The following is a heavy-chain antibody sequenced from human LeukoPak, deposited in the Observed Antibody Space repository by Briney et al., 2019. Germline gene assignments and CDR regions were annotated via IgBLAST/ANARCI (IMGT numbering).Heavy chain of an antibody. CDR1: GGSFSGYY. CDR3: ARGAGRYSSGWYLGY. CDR2: INHSGST. Sequence: SETLSLTCAVYGGSFSGYYWSWIRQPPGKGLEWIGEINHSGSTNYNPSLKSRVTISVDTSKNQFSLKLSSVTAADTAVYYCARGAGRYSSGWYLGYWGQGTLVTVSS. V-gene: IGHV4-34*01. D-gene: IGHD6-19*01. J-gene: IGHJ4*02.